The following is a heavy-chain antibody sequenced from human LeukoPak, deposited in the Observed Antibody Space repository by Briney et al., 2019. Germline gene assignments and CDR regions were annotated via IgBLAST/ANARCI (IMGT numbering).Heavy chain of an antibody. CDR1: GFTFSSYE. Sequence: GGSLRLSCAASGFTFSSYEMNWVRQAPGKGLEWVSYISSSGSTIYYADSVKGRFTISRDNAKNSLYLQMNSLRAEDTAVYYCARDPDDCGDYEGFDYWGQGTLVTVSS. CDR3: ARDPDDCGDYEGFDY. D-gene: IGHD4-17*01. V-gene: IGHV3-48*03. J-gene: IGHJ4*02. CDR2: ISSSGSTI.